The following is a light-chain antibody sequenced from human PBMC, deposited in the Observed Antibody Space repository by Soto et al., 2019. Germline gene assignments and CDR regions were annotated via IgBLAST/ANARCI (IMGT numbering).Light chain of an antibody. J-gene: IGKJ5*01. CDR3: QQYNDWPRIT. CDR1: QSVRSY. V-gene: IGKV3D-15*01. Sequence: EIVMTQTPATLSVSPGERATLSCRARQSVRSYLAWYQQKPGQAPRLLIYGAFTRATGIPARFSGSGSGTEFTLTISSLQSEDFAVYYCQQYNDWPRITFGQGTRLDIK. CDR2: GAF.